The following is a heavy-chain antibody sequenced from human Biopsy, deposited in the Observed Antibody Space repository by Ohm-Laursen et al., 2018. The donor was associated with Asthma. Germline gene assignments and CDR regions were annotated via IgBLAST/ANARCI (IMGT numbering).Heavy chain of an antibody. V-gene: IGHV4-34*01. CDR1: GGSFSGYY. D-gene: IGHD3-9*01. J-gene: IGHJ6*02. Sequence: PSKTLSLTCAVYGGSFSGYYWSWIRQPPGKGLEWIGEINHSGSTNYNPSLKSRVIISVDTSKNQFSLKLSSVTAADTAVYYCARVPHYDILTGFTLRYYYGMDVWGQGTTVTVSS. CDR3: ARVPHYDILTGFTLRYYYGMDV. CDR2: INHSGST.